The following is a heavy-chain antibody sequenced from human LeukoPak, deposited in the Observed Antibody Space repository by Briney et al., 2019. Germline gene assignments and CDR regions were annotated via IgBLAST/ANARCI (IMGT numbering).Heavy chain of an antibody. CDR2: IYPDDSDT. V-gene: IGHV5-51*01. CDR3: ARRSIAAAGTLDD. D-gene: IGHD6-13*01. J-gene: IGHJ4*02. CDR1: GYSFTSYW. Sequence: GESLKISCKGSGYSFTSYWIGWVRQVPGKGLEWMGIIYPDDSDTTYSPSFQGQVTISADKSISTAYLQWSTLKASDTAIYYCARRSIAAAGTLDDWGQGTLVTVSS.